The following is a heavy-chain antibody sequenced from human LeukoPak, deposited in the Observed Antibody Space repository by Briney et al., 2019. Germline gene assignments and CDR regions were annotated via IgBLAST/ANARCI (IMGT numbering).Heavy chain of an antibody. V-gene: IGHV3-30-3*01. CDR1: GFTFSSYA. J-gene: IGHJ6*02. CDR2: ISYDGSNK. CDR3: ARDRPYYDILTGIYYYDGMDV. D-gene: IGHD3-9*01. Sequence: GGSLRLSCAASGFTFSSYAMHWVRQAPAKGLEWVAVISYDGSNKYYADSVKGRFTISRDNSKNTLYLQMNSLRAEDTAVYYCARDRPYYDILTGIYYYDGMDVWGQGTTVTVSS.